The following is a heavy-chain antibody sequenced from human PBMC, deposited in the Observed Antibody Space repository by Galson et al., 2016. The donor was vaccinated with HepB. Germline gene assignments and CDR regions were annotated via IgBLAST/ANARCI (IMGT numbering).Heavy chain of an antibody. Sequence: CAVSGFTFSSYWMSWVRQAPGKGLEWVANIKQDGSEKYYVDSVKGRFTISRDNAKNSLYLQMNSLRAEDTAVYYCARDRIVVVPTYYYYGMDVWGQGTLVTVSS. CDR3: ARDRIVVVPTYYYYGMDV. J-gene: IGHJ6*02. CDR2: IKQDGSEK. D-gene: IGHD2-2*01. V-gene: IGHV3-7*01. CDR1: GFTFSSYW.